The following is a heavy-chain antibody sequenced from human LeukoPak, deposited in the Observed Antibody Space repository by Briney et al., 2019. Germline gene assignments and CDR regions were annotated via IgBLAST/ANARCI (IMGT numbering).Heavy chain of an antibody. J-gene: IGHJ6*02. D-gene: IGHD4-11*01. CDR2: ISYDGSNK. CDR1: GFTFSSYA. CDR3: ARDKGPQYLPDYYYYGMDV. V-gene: IGHV3-30-3*01. Sequence: PGGSLRLSCAASGFTFSSYAMHWVRQAPGKGLEWVAVISYDGSNKYYADSVKGRFTISRDNSKNTLYLQMNSLRAEDTAVYYCARDKGPQYLPDYYYYGMDVWGQGTTVTVSS.